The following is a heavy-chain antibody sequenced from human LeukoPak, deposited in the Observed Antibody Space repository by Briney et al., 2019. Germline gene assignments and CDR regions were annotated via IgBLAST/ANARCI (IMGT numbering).Heavy chain of an antibody. CDR1: GFTFSSYS. CDR2: ISSSSSYI. CDR3: AKDKDDILTGGFDY. D-gene: IGHD3-9*01. Sequence: GGSLRLSCAASGFTFSSYSMNWVRQAPGKGLEWVSSISSSSSYIYYADSVKGRFTISRDNAKNSLYLQMNSLRAEDMALYYCAKDKDDILTGGFDYWGQGTLVTVSS. J-gene: IGHJ4*02. V-gene: IGHV3-21*04.